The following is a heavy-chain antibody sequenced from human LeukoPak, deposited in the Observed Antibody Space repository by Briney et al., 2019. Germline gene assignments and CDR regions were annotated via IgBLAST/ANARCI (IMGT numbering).Heavy chain of an antibody. CDR2: IYYSGNT. D-gene: IGHD6-13*01. J-gene: IGHJ4*02. CDR3: AREGRGAAAGMDY. V-gene: IGHV4-59*01. Sequence: KPSETLSLTCTASGGSISNYYWSWIRQPPGKGLEWIGYIYYSGNTNYNPSLKSRVTISVDTSKNQFSLKLSSVTAADTAVYYCAREGRGAAAGMDYWGQGTLVTVSS. CDR1: GGSISNYY.